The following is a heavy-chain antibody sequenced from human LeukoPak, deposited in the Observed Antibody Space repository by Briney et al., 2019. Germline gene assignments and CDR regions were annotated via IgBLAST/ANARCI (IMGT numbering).Heavy chain of an antibody. V-gene: IGHV3-23*01. J-gene: IGHJ4*02. CDR1: GFTFNTYA. CDR3: ARVPDMLTTGLFDY. D-gene: IGHD4-11*01. CDR2: ISDSGGRT. Sequence: GGSLRLSCAASGFTFNTYAMTWVRQAPGKGLEWVSAISDSGGRTYYADSVKGRFTISRDNSKNTLYLQMTSLRAEDTAVYYCARVPDMLTTGLFDYWGQGTLVTVSS.